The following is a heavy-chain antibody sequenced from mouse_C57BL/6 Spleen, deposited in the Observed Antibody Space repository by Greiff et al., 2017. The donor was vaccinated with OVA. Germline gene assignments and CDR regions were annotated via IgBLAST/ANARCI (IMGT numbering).Heavy chain of an antibody. CDR2: IHPNSGST. V-gene: IGHV1-64*01. D-gene: IGHD1-1*01. J-gene: IGHJ2*01. CDR3: ARAPYYGSGYDDVLDY. CDR1: GYTFTSYW. Sequence: QVQLQQPGAELVKPGASVKLSCKASGYTFTSYWMHWVKQRPGQGLEWIGMIHPNSGSTNYNEKFKSKATLTVDKSSSTAYMQLSSLTSEDSAVYSCARAPYYGSGYDDVLDYWGQGTTLTVSS.